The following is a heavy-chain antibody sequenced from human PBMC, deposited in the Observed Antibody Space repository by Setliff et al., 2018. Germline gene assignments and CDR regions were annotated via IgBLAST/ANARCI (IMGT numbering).Heavy chain of an antibody. V-gene: IGHV3-15*01. Sequence: GGSLRLSCAVSGHPFSHAWMTWIRQAPGKGLEWVGRIKNKVDGGTADYGTAVRGRFTISRDDSKNTLYLQMNSLRTEDTAVYYCAAVAAYTGRIGGSKGTDALDLWGRGTLVTVSS. D-gene: IGHD3-16*01. CDR2: IKNKVDGGTA. CDR1: GHPFSHAW. J-gene: IGHJ3*01. CDR3: AAVAAYTGRIGGSKGTDALDL.